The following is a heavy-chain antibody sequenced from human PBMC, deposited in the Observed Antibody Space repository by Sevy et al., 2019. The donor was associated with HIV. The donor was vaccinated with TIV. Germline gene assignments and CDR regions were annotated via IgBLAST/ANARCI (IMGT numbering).Heavy chain of an antibody. D-gene: IGHD5-12*01. CDR3: ARVSGGYDRYHYYYMDV. CDR1: NGSINTYY. V-gene: IGHV4-59*01. CDR2: IYFTGTA. Sequence: SETPSLTCTVSNGSINTYYWSWIRQPPGKGLEYIGYIYFTGTAIYRPSLKSRVTISVDTSKNQFSLKLSSVTAADTAVYYCARVSGGYDRYHYYYMDVWGKGTTVTVSS. J-gene: IGHJ6*03.